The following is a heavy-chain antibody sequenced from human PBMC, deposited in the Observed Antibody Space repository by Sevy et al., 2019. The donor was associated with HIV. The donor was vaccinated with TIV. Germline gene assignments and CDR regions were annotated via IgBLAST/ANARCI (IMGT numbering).Heavy chain of an antibody. CDR1: GFTFSSYA. D-gene: IGHD5-12*01. V-gene: IGHV3-23*01. J-gene: IGHJ4*02. Sequence: GGSLRLSCAASGFTFSSYAMSWVRQAPGKGLEWVSAISGSGGSTYYADSVKGRFTISRDNSKNTLYLQMNSLRAEDTAVYYCEPPESRWLRLSYWGQGTLVTVSS. CDR3: EPPESRWLRLSY. CDR2: ISGSGGST.